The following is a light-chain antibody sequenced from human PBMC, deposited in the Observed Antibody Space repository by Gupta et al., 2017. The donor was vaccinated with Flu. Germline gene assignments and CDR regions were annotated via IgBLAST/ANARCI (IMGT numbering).Light chain of an antibody. J-gene: IGKJ4*01. CDR3: QQSYSTHRT. CDR2: AAS. CDR1: QSISSY. V-gene: IGKV1-39*01. Sequence: DIQMTQSPSSLSASVGDRVTITCRASQSISSYLNWYQQTPGKAPKLLIYAASSLQSGVPARFSGSGSGPDFTLTRSSLPPEDCATDECQQSYSTHRTFGGGTKVEIK.